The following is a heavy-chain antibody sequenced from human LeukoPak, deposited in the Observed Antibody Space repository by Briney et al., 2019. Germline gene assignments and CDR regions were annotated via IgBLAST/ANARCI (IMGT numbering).Heavy chain of an antibody. CDR3: ARQSSGWYRGWFDP. D-gene: IGHD6-19*01. V-gene: IGHV4-34*01. Sequence: SETLSLTCAVYGGSFSGYYWSWIRQPPGKGLEWIGEINHSGSTNYNPSLKSRVTISVDTSKNQFSLKLSSVTAADTAVYYCARQSSGWYRGWFDPWGQGTLVTVSS. CDR2: INHSGST. J-gene: IGHJ5*02. CDR1: GGSFSGYY.